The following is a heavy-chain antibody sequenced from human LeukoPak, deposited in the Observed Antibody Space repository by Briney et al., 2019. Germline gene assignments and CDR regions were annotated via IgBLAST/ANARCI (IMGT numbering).Heavy chain of an antibody. Sequence: SETLSLTCTVSGGSISSYYWSWIRQPPGKGLEWIGYIDNSGSTNYNPSLKTRVTIPVDTSKNQFSLKLTSVTAADTAVYYCARGVSQFDYWGQGTLVTVSS. CDR2: IDNSGST. D-gene: IGHD2/OR15-2a*01. CDR3: ARGVSQFDY. J-gene: IGHJ4*02. CDR1: GGSISSYY. V-gene: IGHV4-59*01.